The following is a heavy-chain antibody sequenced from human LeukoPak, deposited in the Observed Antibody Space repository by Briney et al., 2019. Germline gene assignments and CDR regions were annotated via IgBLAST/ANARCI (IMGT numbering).Heavy chain of an antibody. CDR3: TRLGWNDVECWFDS. V-gene: IGHV3-73*01. CDR2: IRSKTNSYAT. Sequence: GGSLKLSCAASGFTFSASAMHWVRQASGKGLEWVGRIRSKTNSYATAYAASVKGRFTISRDDSKNTAYLQMNSLKTEDTAVYYCTRLGWNDVECWFDSWGQGTLVTVSS. J-gene: IGHJ5*01. CDR1: GFTFSASA. D-gene: IGHD1-1*01.